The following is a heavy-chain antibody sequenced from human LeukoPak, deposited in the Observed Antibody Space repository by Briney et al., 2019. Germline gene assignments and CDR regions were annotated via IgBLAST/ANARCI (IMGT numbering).Heavy chain of an antibody. CDR2: ISYDGSNK. Sequence: PGGSLRLSCAASGFTFSGYPIHWVRQAPGKGLEWVAVISYDGSNKYYADSVKGRFTISRDNSKNTLYLQMNSLRAEDTAVYYCAKVVGYYYGSGSYPGDWGQGTLVTVSS. CDR1: GFTFSGYP. CDR3: AKVVGYYYGSGSYPGD. J-gene: IGHJ1*01. V-gene: IGHV3-30-3*02. D-gene: IGHD3-10*01.